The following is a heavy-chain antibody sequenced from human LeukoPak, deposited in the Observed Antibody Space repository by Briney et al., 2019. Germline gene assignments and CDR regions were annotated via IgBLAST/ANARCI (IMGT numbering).Heavy chain of an antibody. Sequence: GGSLRLSCAASGFTFSDYYMSWIRQAPGKGLEWVSYICSSGSTIYYADSVKGRFTISRDNAKNSLYLQMNSLRAEDTAVYYCARDLFVPEMATMWAGHYFDYWGQGTLVTVSS. CDR1: GFTFSDYY. V-gene: IGHV3-11*01. J-gene: IGHJ4*02. CDR3: ARDLFVPEMATMWAGHYFDY. D-gene: IGHD5-24*01. CDR2: ICSSGSTI.